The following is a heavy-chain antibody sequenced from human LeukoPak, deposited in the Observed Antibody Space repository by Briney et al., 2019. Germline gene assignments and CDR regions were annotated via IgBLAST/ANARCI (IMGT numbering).Heavy chain of an antibody. CDR3: AKDGHYDSSGFTLQY. CDR2: ISSSGTNT. V-gene: IGHV3-23*01. D-gene: IGHD3-22*01. CDR1: GFTFINYA. Sequence: QPGGSLRLSCAASGFTFINYAITWVRQAPGKGLEWVSTISSSGTNTYYADSVKGRFTISRDNSKNTLYLQMNSLRAEDMAVYYCAKDGHYDSSGFTLQYWGQGTLVTVSS. J-gene: IGHJ1*01.